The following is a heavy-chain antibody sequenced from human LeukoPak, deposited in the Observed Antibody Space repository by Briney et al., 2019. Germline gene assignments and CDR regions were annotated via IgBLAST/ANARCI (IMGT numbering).Heavy chain of an antibody. CDR3: ATHYYGSGSLSPFFDY. CDR2: TYYRSKWYN. V-gene: IGHV6-1*01. Sequence: SQTLSLTCAISGDSVSSNSAAWNWIRQSPSRGLEWLGRTYYRSKWYNDYAVSVKSRITINPDTSKNQFSLQLNSVTPEDTAVYYCATHYYGSGSLSPFFDYWGQGTLVTVSS. CDR1: GDSVSSNSAA. J-gene: IGHJ4*02. D-gene: IGHD3-10*01.